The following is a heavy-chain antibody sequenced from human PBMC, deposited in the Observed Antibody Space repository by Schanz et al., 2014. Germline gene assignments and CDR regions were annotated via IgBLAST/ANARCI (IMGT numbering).Heavy chain of an antibody. V-gene: IGHV1-69*02. CDR1: GDTFSKYN. J-gene: IGHJ6*02. CDR3: TRLRRADPSGFDV. D-gene: IGHD6-19*01. Sequence: QVQLVQSGPEVKKPGSSVKVSCQAFGDTFSKYNIMWVRQVPGQGLEWLGRIMPLRGIGNNAWKFQDRLTITADKSMNITYMELSSLGTEDTAVYYCTRLRRADPSGFDVWGQGTTVTVS. CDR2: IMPLRGIG.